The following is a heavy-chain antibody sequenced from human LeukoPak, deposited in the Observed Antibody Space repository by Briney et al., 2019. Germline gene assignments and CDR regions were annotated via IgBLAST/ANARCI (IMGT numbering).Heavy chain of an antibody. CDR2: TYYRSKWYN. CDR1: GDSVSSNSAA. J-gene: IGHJ6*02. D-gene: IGHD6-13*01. CDR3: ARDLAAAGTQYYYYYGMDV. V-gene: IGHV6-1*01. Sequence: SQTLSLTCAISGDSVSSNSAAWNWIRQSPSRGLEWLGRTYYRSKWYNDYAVSVKSRITINPDTSKNQFSLQLNSVTPEDTAVYYCARDLAAAGTQYYYYYGMDVWGQGTTVTVSS.